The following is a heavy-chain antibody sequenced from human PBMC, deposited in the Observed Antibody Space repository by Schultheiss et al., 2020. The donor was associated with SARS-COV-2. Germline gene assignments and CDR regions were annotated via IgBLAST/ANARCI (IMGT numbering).Heavy chain of an antibody. Sequence: GSLRLSCTVSGGSISSYYWSWIRQPPGKGLEWIGYIYYSGSTNYNPSLKSRVTISVDTSKNQFSLKLSSVTAADTAVYYCARGYEWLAEAFDYWGQGTLVTVSS. J-gene: IGHJ4*02. CDR3: ARGYEWLAEAFDY. CDR2: IYYSGST. CDR1: GGSISSYY. V-gene: IGHV4-59*08. D-gene: IGHD6-19*01.